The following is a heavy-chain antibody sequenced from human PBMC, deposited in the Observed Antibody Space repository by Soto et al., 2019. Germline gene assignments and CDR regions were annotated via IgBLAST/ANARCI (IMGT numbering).Heavy chain of an antibody. Sequence: EVQLLESGGGLVQPGGSLRLSCAASGFTLSSYAMSWVRQAPGKGLEWVSAISGSGNRTFHADSVKGRFTISRDNSKNTLYLQINNLRPGDTAVYYCARDWLRRDDILTPSWNFNLWGQGTLVTAS. V-gene: IGHV3-23*01. CDR2: ISGSGNRT. D-gene: IGHD3-9*01. CDR3: ARDWLRRDDILTPSWNFNL. CDR1: GFTLSSYA. J-gene: IGHJ2*01.